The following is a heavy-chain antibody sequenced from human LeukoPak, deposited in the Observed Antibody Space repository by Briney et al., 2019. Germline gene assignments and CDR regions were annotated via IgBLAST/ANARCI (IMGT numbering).Heavy chain of an antibody. J-gene: IGHJ4*02. D-gene: IGHD3-22*01. CDR3: CCYDGTGSRY. V-gene: IGHV3-15*01. Sequence: PGGSLRLSCATSGLTFNNAWMSWVRQAPGKGLEWVGRIKRKTDGGTIDYAAPVKGRFSISRDDSKNTLYLQMNSLQIEDTAVYYCCCYDGTGSRYWGQGTLVTVSS. CDR1: GLTFNNAW. CDR2: IKRKTDGGTI.